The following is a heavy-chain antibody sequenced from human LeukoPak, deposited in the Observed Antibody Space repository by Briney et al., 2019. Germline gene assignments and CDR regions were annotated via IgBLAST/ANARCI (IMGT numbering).Heavy chain of an antibody. D-gene: IGHD6-19*01. Sequence: GGSLRLSCTASGFTFGDYAMSWVRQAPGKGLEWVGFIRSKAYGGTTEYAASVKGRFTISRDDSKSIAYLQMNSLKTEDTAVYYCTRVDSSGGYWGQGTLVTVFS. CDR2: IRSKAYGGTT. CDR3: TRVDSSGGY. V-gene: IGHV3-49*04. CDR1: GFTFGDYA. J-gene: IGHJ4*02.